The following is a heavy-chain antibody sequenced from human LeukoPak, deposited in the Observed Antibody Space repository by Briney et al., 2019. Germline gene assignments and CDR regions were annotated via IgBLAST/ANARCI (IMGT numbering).Heavy chain of an antibody. D-gene: IGHD2-15*01. CDR1: GFTFSSYT. CDR2: ITSSSTYI. Sequence: GGSLRLSCAASGFTFSSYTMNWVRQAPGKGLEWVSSITSSSTYIYYADSVKGRFTISRDNAKNSLYLQMNSLRAGDTAVYYCARDLVAASPLWGQGTLVTVSS. V-gene: IGHV3-21*01. J-gene: IGHJ4*02. CDR3: ARDLVAASPL.